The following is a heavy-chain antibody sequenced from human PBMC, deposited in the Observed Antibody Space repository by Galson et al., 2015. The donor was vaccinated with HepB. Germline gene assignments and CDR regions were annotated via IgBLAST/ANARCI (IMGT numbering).Heavy chain of an antibody. V-gene: IGHV3-23*01. CDR3: AKDRSLWFGAPDAFDI. CDR2: ISGSGATI. J-gene: IGHJ3*02. D-gene: IGHD3-10*01. Sequence: FTFSNYGMSWVRQAPGTGLEWVSDISGSGATIHYADSVKGRFTISRDNSKNTLFLQMNSLRAEDTAVYYCAKDRSLWFGAPDAFDIWGQGTMVTVSS. CDR1: FTFSNYG.